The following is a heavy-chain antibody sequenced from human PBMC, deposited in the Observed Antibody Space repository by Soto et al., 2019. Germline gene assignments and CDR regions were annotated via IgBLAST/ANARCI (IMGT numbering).Heavy chain of an antibody. CDR1: GFTCDDYA. CDR2: ISWNSGSI. V-gene: IGHV3-9*01. CDR3: AKVATTWGPYFDY. D-gene: IGHD5-12*01. J-gene: IGHJ4*02. Sequence: EVQLVESGGGLVQPGRSLRLSCAASGFTCDDYAMHWGRQAPGKGLEWVSGISWNSGSIGYADSVKGRFTISRDNAKNSLYLQMNSLRSEDTALYYCAKVATTWGPYFDYWGQGTLVTVSS.